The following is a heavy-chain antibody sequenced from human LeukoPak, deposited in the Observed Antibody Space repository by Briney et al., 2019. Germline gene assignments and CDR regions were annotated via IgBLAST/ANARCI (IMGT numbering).Heavy chain of an antibody. V-gene: IGHV3-20*04. CDR1: GFTFSDYY. D-gene: IGHD6-19*01. Sequence: GGSLRLSCAASGFTFSDYYMSWVRQAPGKGLEWVSGINWNGGSTGYADSVKGRFTISRDNAKNSLYLQMNSLRAEDTALYYCARAGSGWYAYWFDPWGQGTLVTVSS. J-gene: IGHJ5*02. CDR2: INWNGGST. CDR3: ARAGSGWYAYWFDP.